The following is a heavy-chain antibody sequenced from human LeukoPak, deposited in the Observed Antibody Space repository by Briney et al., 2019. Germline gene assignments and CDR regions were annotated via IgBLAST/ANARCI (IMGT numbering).Heavy chain of an antibody. Sequence: SETLSLTCAVYGGSFSGYYWSWIRQPPGKGLEWIGEINHSGSTNYNPSLKSRVTISVDTSKNQFSLKLSSATAADTAVYYCAREGSYSSHDYWGQGTLVTVSS. CDR2: INHSGST. D-gene: IGHD4-4*01. CDR1: GGSFSGYY. CDR3: AREGSYSSHDY. J-gene: IGHJ4*02. V-gene: IGHV4-34*01.